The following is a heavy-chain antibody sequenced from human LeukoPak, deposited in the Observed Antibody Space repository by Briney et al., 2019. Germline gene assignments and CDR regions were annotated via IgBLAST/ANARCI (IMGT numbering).Heavy chain of an antibody. V-gene: IGHV3-7*01. CDR3: TSRYDFWSGYFQGYYFDF. CDR2: IHPDGTER. Sequence: GGSLRLSCAAPGLTFTNYWMHWVRQAPGKGLESVAYIHPDGTERYYMESLRGRFAISRDNAKNSLYLQMSNLRDEDTAVYYCTSRYDFWSGYFQGYYFDFWGQGSLVTVSS. D-gene: IGHD3-3*01. J-gene: IGHJ4*02. CDR1: GLTFTNYW.